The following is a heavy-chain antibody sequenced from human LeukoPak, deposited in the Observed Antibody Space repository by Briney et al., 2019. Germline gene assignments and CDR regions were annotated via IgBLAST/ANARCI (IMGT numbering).Heavy chain of an antibody. J-gene: IGHJ5*02. V-gene: IGHV1-2*02. CDR1: GYTFTGYY. CDR2: INPNSGGT. Sequence: ASVNVSCKASGYTFTGYYMHWVRQAPGQGLEWMGWINPNSGGTHYAQKFQGRVTMTRDTSISTAYMELSRLRSDDTAVYYCAREAGGIAAAGTVNNWFDPWGQGTLVTVSS. CDR3: AREAGGIAAAGTVNNWFDP. D-gene: IGHD6-13*01.